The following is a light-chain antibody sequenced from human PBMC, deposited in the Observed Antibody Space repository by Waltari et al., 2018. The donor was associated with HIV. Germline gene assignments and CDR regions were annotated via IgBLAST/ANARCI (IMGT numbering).Light chain of an antibody. CDR2: EVT. J-gene: IGLJ1*01. CDR3: CSYAGSPYV. V-gene: IGLV2-23*02. Sequence: HSALTQPASVSGSPGQSITISCTGASSDVGNYNLVSWYQQHPGKAPKLIIYEVTKRPSGSSNRFSGSKSGNTASLTISGLQAEDEADYYCCSYAGSPYVLGSGTKVTVL. CDR1: SSDVGNYNL.